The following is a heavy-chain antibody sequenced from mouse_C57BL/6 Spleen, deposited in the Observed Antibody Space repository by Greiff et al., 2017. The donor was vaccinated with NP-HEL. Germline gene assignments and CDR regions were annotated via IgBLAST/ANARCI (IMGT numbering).Heavy chain of an antibody. J-gene: IGHJ2*01. CDR1: GYTFTSYW. V-gene: IGHV1-59*01. CDR3: ARRGFDD. CDR2: IDPSDSYT. Sequence: VQLQQPGAELVRPGTSVKLSCKASGYTFTSYWLHWVKQRPGQGLEWIGVIDPSDSYTNYNQKFKGKATLTVDTSSSTAYMQLSSLTSEDSAVYYCARRGFDDWGKGTTRTVSS.